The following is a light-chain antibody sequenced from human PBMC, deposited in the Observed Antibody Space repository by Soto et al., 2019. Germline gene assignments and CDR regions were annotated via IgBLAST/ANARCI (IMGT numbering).Light chain of an antibody. V-gene: IGKV3-20*01. CDR3: QQYGGSTRT. Sequence: IVLTQSPCTLSLYPGERATLSCRASQSVTTQLAWYQQKPGQAPRLIIHGASSRATGVPDRITGSGSGTDFTLSISRLEPEDFAVYYCQQYGGSTRTFGQGTKVDIK. J-gene: IGKJ1*01. CDR2: GAS. CDR1: QSVTTQ.